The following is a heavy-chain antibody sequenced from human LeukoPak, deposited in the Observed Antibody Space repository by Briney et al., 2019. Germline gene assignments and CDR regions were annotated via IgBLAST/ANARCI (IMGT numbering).Heavy chain of an antibody. Sequence: GGSLRLSCTASGFTFGDYAMTWVRQAPGKGLEWVANIKQDGSEKYYVDSVKGRFTISRDNAKNSLYLQMNSLRAEDTAVYYCARMDGGILLFSDAFDIWGQGTMVTVSS. V-gene: IGHV3-7*01. J-gene: IGHJ3*02. CDR3: ARMDGGILLFSDAFDI. D-gene: IGHD2-21*02. CDR1: GFTFGDYA. CDR2: IKQDGSEK.